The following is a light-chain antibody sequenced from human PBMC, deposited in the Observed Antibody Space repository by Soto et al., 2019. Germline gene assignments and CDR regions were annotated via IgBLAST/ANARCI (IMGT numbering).Light chain of an antibody. V-gene: IGKV3-20*01. CDR1: QSVSSY. Sequence: EIVLTQSPATLSLSPGERATLSCRASQSVSSYLAWYQQKPGQAPRLLIYGASSRATGIPDRFSGSGSGTDFTLTISRLEPEDFAVYYCQQYGSSHMAFGQGTKVDIK. CDR2: GAS. J-gene: IGKJ1*01. CDR3: QQYGSSHMA.